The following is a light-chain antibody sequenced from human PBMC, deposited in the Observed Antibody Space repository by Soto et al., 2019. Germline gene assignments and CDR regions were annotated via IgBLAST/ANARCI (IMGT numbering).Light chain of an antibody. CDR1: SSNIGNNA. Sequence: QSVLTQPPSVSEAPRQRVTISCSGSSSNIGNNAVNWYQQLPGKAPKLLIYYDDLLPSGVSDRFSGSKSGTSASLAISGLQFEDEADYYCAAWDDSLNGLVFGTGTKVTVL. CDR2: YDD. V-gene: IGLV1-36*01. CDR3: AAWDDSLNGLV. J-gene: IGLJ1*01.